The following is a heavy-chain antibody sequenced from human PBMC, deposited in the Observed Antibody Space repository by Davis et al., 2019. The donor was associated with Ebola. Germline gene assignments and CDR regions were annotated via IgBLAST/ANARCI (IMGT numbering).Heavy chain of an antibody. D-gene: IGHD3-3*01. CDR3: ARDRPLDFFFGDYYGMDV. Sequence: GGSLRLSCAASGFMFSTYTMDWVRQAPGKGLEWVSSITTKSTYIFYAESVKGRFTISRDNAKNSLFLQMNSLRAEDTAVYYCARDRPLDFFFGDYYGMDVWGQGTTVTVSS. CDR1: GFMFSTYT. CDR2: ITTKSTYI. J-gene: IGHJ6*02. V-gene: IGHV3-21*01.